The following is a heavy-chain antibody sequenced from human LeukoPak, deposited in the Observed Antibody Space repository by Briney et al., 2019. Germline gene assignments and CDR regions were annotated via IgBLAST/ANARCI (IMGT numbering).Heavy chain of an antibody. CDR2: IRYDGSYN. V-gene: IGHV3-30*02. Sequence: GGSLRLSCAASGFIFSSSGMHWVRQAPGKGLEWVAFIRYDGSYNYYADSVKGRFTISRDSSKKTLYLQMNSLRVEDTAVYYCAKAMTTVTPFDYWGQGTLVTVFS. J-gene: IGHJ4*02. CDR3: AKAMTTVTPFDY. CDR1: GFIFSSSG. D-gene: IGHD4-17*01.